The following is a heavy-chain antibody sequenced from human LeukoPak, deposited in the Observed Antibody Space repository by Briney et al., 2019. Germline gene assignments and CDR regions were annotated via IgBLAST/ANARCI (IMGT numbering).Heavy chain of an antibody. J-gene: IGHJ4*02. V-gene: IGHV3-23*01. CDR1: GFTFSSYA. D-gene: IGHD2-2*01. CDR2: ISGSGGST. Sequence: PGGSLRLSCAASGFTFSSYAMSWVRQAPGKGLEWVSAISGSGGSTYYADSVKGRFTISRDNSKNTLYLQMNSLRAEDTAVYYCAKDRDIVVVPAAIQGFDYWGQGTLVTVSS. CDR3: AKDRDIVVVPAAIQGFDY.